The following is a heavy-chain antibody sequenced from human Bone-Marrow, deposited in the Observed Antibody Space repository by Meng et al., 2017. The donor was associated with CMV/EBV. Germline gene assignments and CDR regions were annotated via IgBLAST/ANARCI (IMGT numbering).Heavy chain of an antibody. Sequence: ASVKVSCKASGYTFTGYYMHWVRQAPGQGLEWMGWINPNSGGTNYAQKFQGRVTMTRDTSISTAYMELSRLRSDDTAVYYCARDGAYYYGSGSYHYYYYGMDVWGQGTTVTVYS. J-gene: IGHJ6*02. CDR2: INPNSGGT. CDR3: ARDGAYYYGSGSYHYYYYGMDV. V-gene: IGHV1-2*02. D-gene: IGHD3-10*01. CDR1: GYTFTGYY.